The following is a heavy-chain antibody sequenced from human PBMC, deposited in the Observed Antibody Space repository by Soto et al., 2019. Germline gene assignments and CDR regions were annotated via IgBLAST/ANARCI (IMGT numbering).Heavy chain of an antibody. CDR2: IIPILGIA. J-gene: IGHJ4*02. CDR3: ATGAVTTEVDY. V-gene: IGHV1-69*02. D-gene: IGHD4-17*01. CDR1: GGTFSSYT. Sequence: SVKVSCKASGGTFSSYTISWVRQAPGQGLEWLGRIIPILGIANYAQKFQGRVTITEDTSTDTAYMELSSLRSEDTAVYYCATGAVTTEVDYWGQGTLVTVSS.